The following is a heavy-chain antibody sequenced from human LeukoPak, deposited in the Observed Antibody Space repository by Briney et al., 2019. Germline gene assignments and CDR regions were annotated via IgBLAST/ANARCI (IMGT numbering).Heavy chain of an antibody. J-gene: IGHJ6*03. D-gene: IGHD2-2*02. CDR3: ARIDDIVVVPAAIQGGDYYYYTDV. Sequence: SETLSLTCAVSGYSISSGYYWGWIRQPPGKGLEWIGSIYHSGSTYYNPSLKSRVTISVDTSKNQFSLKLSSVTAADTAVYYCARIDDIVVVPAAIQGGDYYYYTDVWGKGTTVTVSS. CDR2: IYHSGST. CDR1: GYSISSGYY. V-gene: IGHV4-38-2*01.